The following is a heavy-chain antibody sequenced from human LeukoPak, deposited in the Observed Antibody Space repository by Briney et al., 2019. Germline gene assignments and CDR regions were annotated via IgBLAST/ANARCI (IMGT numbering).Heavy chain of an antibody. Sequence: ASVKVSCKASGYTFTSYGISWVRQAPGQGLEWMGWISAYNGNTNYAQKLQGRVTMTTDTSTSTAYMELRSLRSDDTAVYYCARMDCGGDCYEDAFDIWGQGTMVTVSS. CDR3: ARMDCGGDCYEDAFDI. CDR1: GYTFTSYG. D-gene: IGHD2-21*02. CDR2: ISAYNGNT. V-gene: IGHV1-18*01. J-gene: IGHJ3*02.